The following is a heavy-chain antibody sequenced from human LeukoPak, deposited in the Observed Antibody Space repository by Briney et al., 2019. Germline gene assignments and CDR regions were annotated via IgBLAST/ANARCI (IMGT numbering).Heavy chain of an antibody. D-gene: IGHD2-2*01. CDR1: GFTFAKFA. V-gene: IGHV3-23*01. J-gene: IGHJ4*02. Sequence: GGSLRLSCAISGFTFAKFAMSWVRQAPGKGLEWVSTISGSGIVTYYADSVKGRFTISRDNSKNTLYLQMNSLRAEDTAVYYCAPGYCGSTSCYHYYDYWGQGTLVTVSS. CDR3: APGYCGSTSCYHYYDY. CDR2: ISGSGIVT.